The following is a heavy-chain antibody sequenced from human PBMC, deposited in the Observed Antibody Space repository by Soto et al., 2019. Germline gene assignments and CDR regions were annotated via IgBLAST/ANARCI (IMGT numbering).Heavy chain of an antibody. CDR2: IWYDGSNR. CDR1: GFTFTSYA. D-gene: IGHD3-9*01. CDR3: ARARYDIWTGYYNDH. J-gene: IGHJ4*02. V-gene: IGHV3-33*01. Sequence: QVQLVESGGGVVQPGRSLRLSCAASGFTFTSYAMQWVRQAPGKGLEWVAVIWYDGSNRYYGDSVKGRFTISRDNSKNTLYLQMNSLRAEDTAVYYCARARYDIWTGYYNDHWGQGTLVTVSS.